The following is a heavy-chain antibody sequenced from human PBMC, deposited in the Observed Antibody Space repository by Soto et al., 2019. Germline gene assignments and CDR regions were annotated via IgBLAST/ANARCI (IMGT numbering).Heavy chain of an antibody. J-gene: IGHJ5*02. CDR3: ARGRRVVATSANWFDP. Sequence: SDTLSLTCAVYGGSFSGYYWSWIRQPPGKGLEWIGEINHSGSTNYNPSLKSRVTISVDTSKNQFSLKLSSVTAADTAVYYCARGRRVVATSANWFDPWGQGTLVTVSS. V-gene: IGHV4-34*01. CDR1: GGSFSGYY. CDR2: INHSGST. D-gene: IGHD5-12*01.